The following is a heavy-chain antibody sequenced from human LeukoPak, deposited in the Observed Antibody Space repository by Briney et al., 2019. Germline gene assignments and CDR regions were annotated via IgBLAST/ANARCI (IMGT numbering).Heavy chain of an antibody. D-gene: IGHD3-22*01. CDR3: AKVSGYYPYFDY. V-gene: IGHV3-48*01. J-gene: IGHJ4*02. Sequence: GGSLRLSCTASGFTFSRYCMNWVRQVPGKGLEWISYISNTISLIYYADSVKGRFTISRDNARNSLHLQMNSLRAEDTAVYYCAKVSGYYPYFDYWGQGTLVTVSS. CDR1: GFTFSRYC. CDR2: ISNTISLI.